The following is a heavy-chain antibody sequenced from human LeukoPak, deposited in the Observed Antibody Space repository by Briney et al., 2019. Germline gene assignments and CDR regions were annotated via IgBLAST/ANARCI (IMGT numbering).Heavy chain of an antibody. CDR1: GYTFASYG. Sequence: ASVKVSCKASGYTFASYGISWLRQAPGQGLEWVGWVSAYNGNTKYAQKVQGRVSMTTDTSTSTAYMELRSLRSDDTALYYCARVSCGYNCHYSMDVWGQGTTVTVSS. CDR3: ARVSCGYNCHYSMDV. J-gene: IGHJ6*02. D-gene: IGHD5-18*01. CDR2: VSAYNGNT. V-gene: IGHV1-18*01.